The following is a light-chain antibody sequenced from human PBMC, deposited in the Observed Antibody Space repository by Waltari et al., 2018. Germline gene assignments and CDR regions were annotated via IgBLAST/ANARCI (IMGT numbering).Light chain of an antibody. V-gene: IGKV1-5*03. J-gene: IGKJ2*01. CDR2: KAS. Sequence: DIQMTQSPSTLSASVGDRVTITCRASQSMSSWLAWYQQKPGKAPKLVIYKASSLESGVPSRFSGSGSGTEFTLTISSLQPDDFATYYCQQYNSYLYTFGQGTKLEIK. CDR3: QQYNSYLYT. CDR1: QSMSSW.